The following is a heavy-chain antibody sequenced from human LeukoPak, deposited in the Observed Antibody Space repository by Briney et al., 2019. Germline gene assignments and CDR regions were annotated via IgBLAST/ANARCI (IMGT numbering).Heavy chain of an antibody. V-gene: IGHV3-66*01. Sequence: GSLRLSCAASGFTVSSNYMSWVRQAPGKGLEWVSVIYSGGSTYYADSVKGRFTISRDNSKNTVYLQMNSLRAEDTAVYYCAKGARLRLGEDFDYWGQGTLVTVSS. CDR3: AKGARLRLGEDFDY. D-gene: IGHD3-16*01. CDR1: GFTVSSNY. CDR2: IYSGGST. J-gene: IGHJ4*02.